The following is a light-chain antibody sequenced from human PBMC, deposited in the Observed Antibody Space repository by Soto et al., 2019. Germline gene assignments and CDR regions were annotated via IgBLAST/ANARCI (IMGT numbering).Light chain of an antibody. CDR1: SSNIGSNT. CDR2: NNN. Sequence: QSVLTQPPSASGTPGQRVTISCSGSSSNIGSNTVNWYQQLPGTAPKLLIYNNNQRPSGVPDPFSGSKFGTSASLAISGLQSEDEADYYCAAWDDSLNGLVFGTGTKLTVL. V-gene: IGLV1-44*01. J-gene: IGLJ1*01. CDR3: AAWDDSLNGLV.